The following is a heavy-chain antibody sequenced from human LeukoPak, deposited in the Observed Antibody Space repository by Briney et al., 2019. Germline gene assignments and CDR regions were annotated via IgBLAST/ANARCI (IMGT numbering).Heavy chain of an antibody. Sequence: SETLSLTCAVYGGSFSGYYWSWIRQPPGKGLEWIGEINHSGSTNYNPSLKSRVTISVDTSKNQFSLKLGSVTAADTAVCYCARGRSQITTVTKFGWFDPWGQGTLVTVSS. CDR2: INHSGST. CDR1: GGSFSGYY. J-gene: IGHJ5*02. V-gene: IGHV4-34*01. CDR3: ARGRSQITTVTKFGWFDP. D-gene: IGHD4-17*01.